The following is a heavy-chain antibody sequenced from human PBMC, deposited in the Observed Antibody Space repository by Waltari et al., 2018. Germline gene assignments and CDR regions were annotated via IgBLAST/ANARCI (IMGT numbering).Heavy chain of an antibody. CDR3: ARWGHDYGGNPGDY. CDR1: GYSFTDYY. V-gene: IGHV1-2*02. CDR2: IDPKNGAS. J-gene: IGHJ4*02. D-gene: IGHD4-17*01. Sequence: QVQLVQSGAEVEKPGASVKVSCKASGYSFTDYYIHWVRQGPGQGLEWMGWIDPKNGASDYAQKYKCRVTLTSDTSITTTYVGVTRLRSDDTAGYYCARWGHDYGGNPGDYWGQGTLVTVSS.